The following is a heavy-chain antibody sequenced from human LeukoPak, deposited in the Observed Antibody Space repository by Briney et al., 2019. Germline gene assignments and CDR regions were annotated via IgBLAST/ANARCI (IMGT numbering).Heavy chain of an antibody. D-gene: IGHD6-19*01. Sequence: PSETLSLTCTVSGGSISSGGYYWSWIRQHPGKGLEWIGYIYYSGSTYYNPSLKSRVTISVDTSKNQFSLSLTSVTAADTAVYYCARAQYYHSNSWLVLEIWGQGTMVTVSS. CDR3: ARAQYYHSNSWLVLEI. CDR2: IYYSGST. CDR1: GGSISSGGYY. V-gene: IGHV4-31*03. J-gene: IGHJ3*02.